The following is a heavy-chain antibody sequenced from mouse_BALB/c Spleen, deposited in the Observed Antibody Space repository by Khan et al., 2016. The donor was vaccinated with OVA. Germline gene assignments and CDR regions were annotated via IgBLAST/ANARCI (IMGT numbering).Heavy chain of an antibody. CDR1: GYSITSDYA. J-gene: IGHJ3*01. CDR3: ARSSGTWFAY. D-gene: IGHD4-1*01. V-gene: IGHV3-2*02. Sequence: VQLQQSGPGLVKPSQSLSLTCTVTGYSITSDYAWNWIRQFPGNKLEWMGYISYSGGTSYNPSLKSRISITRDTSKHQFFLHLNSVTTEDTATYYCARSSGTWFAYWGQGPLVTVSA. CDR2: ISYSGGT.